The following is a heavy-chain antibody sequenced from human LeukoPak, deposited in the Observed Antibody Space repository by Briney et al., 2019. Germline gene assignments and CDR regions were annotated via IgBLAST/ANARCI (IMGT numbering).Heavy chain of an antibody. Sequence: GGSLRLSCAASGLTFSSYWMSWVRQAPGKGLEWVANIKQDGSEKYYVDSVKGRFTISRDNAKNSLYLQMNSLRAEDTAVYYCARDNWNYAVYYYYYMDVWGKGTTVTVSS. CDR3: ARDNWNYAVYYYYYMDV. D-gene: IGHD1-7*01. CDR1: GLTFSSYW. J-gene: IGHJ6*03. CDR2: IKQDGSEK. V-gene: IGHV3-7*01.